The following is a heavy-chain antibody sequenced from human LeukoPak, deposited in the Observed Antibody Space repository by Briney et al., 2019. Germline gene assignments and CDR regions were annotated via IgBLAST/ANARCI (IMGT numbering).Heavy chain of an antibody. V-gene: IGHV3-7*05. D-gene: IGHD6-13*01. CDR2: IEQDGSEK. Sequence: GGSLRLSCEVSGFRFSSYWMTWVRQAPGKGLEWVANIEQDGSEKYYVDSVKGRFTISRDNAKNSLSLQMNSLRAEDMAVYYCARASAATHFAMDVWGQGTTVTVSS. CDR1: GFRFSSYW. J-gene: IGHJ6*02. CDR3: ARASAATHFAMDV.